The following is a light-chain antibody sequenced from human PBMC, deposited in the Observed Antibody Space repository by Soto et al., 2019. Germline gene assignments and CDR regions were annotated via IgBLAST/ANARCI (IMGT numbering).Light chain of an antibody. CDR1: SSNIGAGYD. CDR2: GNS. V-gene: IGLV1-40*01. Sequence: QSVLTQPPSVSGAPGQRVTISCTGSSSNIGAGYDVHWYQQLPGTAPKLLIYGNSNRPSGVPDRFSGSKSGTSAYLAITGLQGEDEADYYCQSYDSSLSCVVFGGGTKLTVL. J-gene: IGLJ2*01. CDR3: QSYDSSLSCVV.